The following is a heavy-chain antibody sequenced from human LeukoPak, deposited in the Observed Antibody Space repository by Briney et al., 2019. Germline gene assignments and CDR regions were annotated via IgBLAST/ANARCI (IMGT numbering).Heavy chain of an antibody. CDR1: SGSISSGSYY. V-gene: IGHV4-39*07. CDR2: IYYSGST. J-gene: IGHJ3*02. D-gene: IGHD3-22*01. CDR3: ARVGGITMIVVLITDAFDI. Sequence: SETLSLTCTVSSGSISSGSYYWGWIRQPPGKGLEWIGSIYYSGSTYYNPSLKSRVTISVDTSKNQFSLKLRSVTAADTAVYYCARVGGITMIVVLITDAFDIWGQGTMVTVSS.